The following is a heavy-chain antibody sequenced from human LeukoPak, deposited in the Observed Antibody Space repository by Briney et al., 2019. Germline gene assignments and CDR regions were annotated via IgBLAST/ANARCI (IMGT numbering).Heavy chain of an antibody. Sequence: PSETLSLTCTVSGSSISSYYWSWIRQPPGKGLEWIGYIYYSGSTNYNPSLKSRITISVDTSKNQFSLSLSSVTVADTAVYYCARAGTNLGDYDFWGQGTLVTVSS. CDR2: IYYSGST. D-gene: IGHD4-17*01. CDR1: GSSISSYY. J-gene: IGHJ4*02. V-gene: IGHV4-59*12. CDR3: ARAGTNLGDYDF.